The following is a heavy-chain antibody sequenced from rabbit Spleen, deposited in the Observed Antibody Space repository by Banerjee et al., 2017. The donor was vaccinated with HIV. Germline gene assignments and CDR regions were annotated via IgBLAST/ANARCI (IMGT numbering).Heavy chain of an antibody. CDR1: GFSFSSSYY. CDR3: VRDLGYDDSSERVYFNL. CDR2: IAGSSSGFT. V-gene: IGHV1S40*01. Sequence: QSLEESGGDLVKPGASLTLTCTASGFSFSSSYYMCWVRQAPGKGLEWISCIAGSSSGFTYSATWAKGRFTISKTSSTTVTLQLNSLTAADTATYFCVRDLGYDDSSERVYFNLWGPGTLVTVS. J-gene: IGHJ4*01. D-gene: IGHD2-1*01.